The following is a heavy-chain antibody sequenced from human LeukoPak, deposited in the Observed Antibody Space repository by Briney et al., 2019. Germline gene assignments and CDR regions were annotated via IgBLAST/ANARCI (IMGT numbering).Heavy chain of an antibody. Sequence: GSVRLSCAGSGFTFSSYAMSWVRQAPGKGLEWVSAISGSGGSTYYADSVKGRFAISRDNSKNTLYLQMNSLRAEDTAVYYCAKDTYYYGSSGYYPFDYWGQGTLVTVSS. CDR2: ISGSGGST. J-gene: IGHJ4*02. CDR3: AKDTYYYGSSGYYPFDY. CDR1: GFTFSSYA. V-gene: IGHV3-23*01. D-gene: IGHD3-22*01.